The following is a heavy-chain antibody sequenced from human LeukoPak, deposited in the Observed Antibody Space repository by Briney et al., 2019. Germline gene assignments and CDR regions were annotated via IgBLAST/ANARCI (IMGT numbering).Heavy chain of an antibody. CDR2: ISSSSSTI. D-gene: IGHD3-3*01. CDR3: ARRYYDFWSGYHNWFDP. V-gene: IGHV3-48*04. J-gene: IGHJ5*02. Sequence: PGGSLRLSCAASGFTFSSYSMNWVRQAPGKGLEWVSYISSSSSTIYYADSVKGRFTISRDNAKNSLYLQMNSLRAEDTAVYYCARRYYDFWSGYHNWFDPWGQGTLVTVSS. CDR1: GFTFSSYS.